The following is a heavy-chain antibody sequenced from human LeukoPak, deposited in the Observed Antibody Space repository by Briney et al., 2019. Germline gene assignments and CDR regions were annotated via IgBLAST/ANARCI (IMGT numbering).Heavy chain of an antibody. D-gene: IGHD4-17*01. CDR1: GGSFSGYY. Sequence: SETLSLTCAVYGGSFSGYYWSWIRQPPGKGLEWIGEINHSGSTNYNPSLKSRVTISVDTSKNQFSLKLSSVTAADTAVYYCQSYGDYYGMDVWGQGTTVTVSS. CDR2: INHSGST. V-gene: IGHV4-34*01. CDR3: QSYGDYYGMDV. J-gene: IGHJ6*02.